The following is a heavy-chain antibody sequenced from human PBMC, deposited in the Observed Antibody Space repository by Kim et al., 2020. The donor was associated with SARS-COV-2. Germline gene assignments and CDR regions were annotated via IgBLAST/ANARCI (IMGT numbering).Heavy chain of an antibody. D-gene: IGHD3-10*01. CDR1: GFTFSAYA. Sequence: GGSLRLSCVGSGFTFSAYAMTWVRHAPGKGLEWVSAIGGKGDRTYYADSVEGRFQISRDNTKSTVFLQMNSLRVDATAVYFCAGYREVTSYYGSGFFLRSGFHPWGEGTLVTVSS. CDR2: IGGKGDRT. J-gene: IGHJ5*02. CDR3: AGYREVTSYYGSGFFLRSGFHP. V-gene: IGHV3-23*01.